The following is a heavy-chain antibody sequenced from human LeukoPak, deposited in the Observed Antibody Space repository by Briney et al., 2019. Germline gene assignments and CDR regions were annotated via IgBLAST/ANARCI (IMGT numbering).Heavy chain of an antibody. CDR3: ARDRRDYYGSGSYYNWFDP. CDR1: GGTFSSYA. CDR2: IIPIFGTA. Sequence: ASVKVSCKASGGTFSSYAISWVRQAPGQGLEWMGGIIPIFGTANYAQKFQGRVTITADKSTSTAYMELSSLRSEDTAVYYCARDRRDYYGSGSYYNWFDPWGQGTLVTVSS. V-gene: IGHV1-69*06. D-gene: IGHD3-10*01. J-gene: IGHJ5*02.